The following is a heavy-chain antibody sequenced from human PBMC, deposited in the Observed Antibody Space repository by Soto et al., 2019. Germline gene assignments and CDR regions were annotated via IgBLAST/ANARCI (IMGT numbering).Heavy chain of an antibody. CDR1: GGSISSYY. CDR2: IYYSGST. D-gene: IGHD3-16*01. J-gene: IGHJ4*02. Sequence: SETLSLTCTVSGGSISSYYWSWIRQPPGKGLEWIGYIYYSGSTNYNPSLKSRVTISVDTSKNQFSLKLSSVTAADTAVYYRARVLYYGHFDYWGQGTLVTVSS. CDR3: ARVLYYGHFDY. V-gene: IGHV4-59*01.